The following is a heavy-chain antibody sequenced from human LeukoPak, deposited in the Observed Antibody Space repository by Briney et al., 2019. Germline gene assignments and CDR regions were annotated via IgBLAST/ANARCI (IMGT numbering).Heavy chain of an antibody. D-gene: IGHD3-10*01. CDR2: INAGNGNT. CDR3: ARFDYGLTSRNYGIEV. Sequence: RASVKVSFKASGYTFTSYVMHWVRQAPGQSLEWMGWINAGNGNTKYSQKFQGRVTITTDTSASTAYMELSSLRCEDTAVYYCARFDYGLTSRNYGIEVWGKGTTVTVSS. CDR1: GYTFTSYV. J-gene: IGHJ6*04. V-gene: IGHV1-3*01.